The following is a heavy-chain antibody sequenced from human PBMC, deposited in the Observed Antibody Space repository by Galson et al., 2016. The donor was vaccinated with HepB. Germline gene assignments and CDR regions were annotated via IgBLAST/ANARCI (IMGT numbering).Heavy chain of an antibody. J-gene: IGHJ4*02. Sequence: SLRLSCAASGFSLISYGMHWVRQAPGKGLEWVAVTSSDGSNKHYADSVKGRFTISRDNSKKTLYLQMNSLRAEDTAAYYCAKVSDEYYFDYWGQGTLVTVAS. V-gene: IGHV3-30*18. CDR3: AKVSDEYYFDY. CDR1: GFSLISYG. CDR2: TSSDGSNK.